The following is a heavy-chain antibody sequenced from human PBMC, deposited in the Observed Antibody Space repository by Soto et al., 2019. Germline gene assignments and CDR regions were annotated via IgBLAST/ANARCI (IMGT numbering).Heavy chain of an antibody. D-gene: IGHD3-3*01. Sequence: PGGSLRRSCGPSEFSLIDYAVNWVRQAPGKGLEWVSLISSDSRTIYYADSVEGRFTVSRDNARNSVSLQMDSLRDEDAAVYYCARIKLVEWFFINVDVYDMDVWGQGTPVTVSS. CDR2: ISSDSRTI. CDR1: EFSLIDYA. V-gene: IGHV3-48*02. CDR3: ARIKLVEWFFINVDVYDMDV. J-gene: IGHJ6*02.